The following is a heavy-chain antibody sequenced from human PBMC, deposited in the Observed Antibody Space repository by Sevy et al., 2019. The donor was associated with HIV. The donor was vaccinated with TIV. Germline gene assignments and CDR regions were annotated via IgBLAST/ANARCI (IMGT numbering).Heavy chain of an antibody. V-gene: IGHV3-30*14. CDR1: GFTFSDYA. J-gene: IGHJ4*02. D-gene: IGHD6-19*01. CDR2: ISSDATNK. Sequence: GGFLRLSCKASGFTFSDYAMHWVRQAPGKGPEWVAVISSDATNKFYADSEKDRFTISRDNLKNTLYLQINNLRPADTAVYYCARGHYSSGLRFDYWGQGTLVTVSS. CDR3: ARGHYSSGLRFDY.